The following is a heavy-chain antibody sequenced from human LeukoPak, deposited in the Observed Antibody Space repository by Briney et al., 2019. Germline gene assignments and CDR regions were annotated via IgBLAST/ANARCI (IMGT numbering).Heavy chain of an antibody. Sequence: ASVKVSCKASGYTFTSYYMHWVRQAPGQGLEWMGIINPSGGSTSYAQKFQGRVTMTRDTSISTAYMELSRLRSDDTAVYYCASSEDGLRYFDWLGFDYWGQGTLVTVSS. CDR1: GYTFTSYY. V-gene: IGHV1-46*01. CDR2: INPSGGST. CDR3: ASSEDGLRYFDWLGFDY. J-gene: IGHJ4*02. D-gene: IGHD3-9*01.